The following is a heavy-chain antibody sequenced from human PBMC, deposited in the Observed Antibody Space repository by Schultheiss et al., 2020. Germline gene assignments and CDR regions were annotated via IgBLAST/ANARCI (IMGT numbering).Heavy chain of an antibody. CDR2: IKQDGSEK. D-gene: IGHD4-17*01. Sequence: GGSLRLSCAASGFTFSSYWMSWVRQAPGKGLEWVANIKQDGSEKYYVDSVKGRFTISRDNAKNSLYLQMNSLRAEDTAVYYCARVTVTRYYYYYGMDVWGQGTTVTGYS. CDR3: ARVTVTRYYYYYGMDV. V-gene: IGHV3-7*01. J-gene: IGHJ6*02. CDR1: GFTFSSYW.